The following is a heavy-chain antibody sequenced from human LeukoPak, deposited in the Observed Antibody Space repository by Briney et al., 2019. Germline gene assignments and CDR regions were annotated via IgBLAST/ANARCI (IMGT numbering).Heavy chain of an antibody. CDR1: GGTFNTYA. CDR2: IIPLFDMP. J-gene: IGHJ4*02. Sequence: SVKVSCKASGGTFNTYAISWVRQAPGQGLEWMGGIIPLFDMPNHAQKFQGRVTITADESTNTAYLELSSLRTEDTAVYYCARGPETASHYDTSGYPYFFEYWGQGTLVTVS. V-gene: IGHV1-69*13. D-gene: IGHD3-22*01. CDR3: ARGPETASHYDTSGYPYFFEY.